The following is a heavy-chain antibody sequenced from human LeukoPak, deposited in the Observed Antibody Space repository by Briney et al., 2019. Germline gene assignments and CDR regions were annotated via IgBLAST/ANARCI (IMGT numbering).Heavy chain of an antibody. V-gene: IGHV3-23*01. Sequence: GGSLRLSCAASGFTFSSYGMSWVRQAPGKGLEWVSAISGSGGSTYYADSVKGRFTISRDNSKNTLYLQMNSLRAEGTAVYYCAKTIIVVVIPEYFQHWGQGTLVTVSS. CDR3: AKTIIVVVIPEYFQH. J-gene: IGHJ1*01. CDR2: ISGSGGST. CDR1: GFTFSSYG. D-gene: IGHD3-22*01.